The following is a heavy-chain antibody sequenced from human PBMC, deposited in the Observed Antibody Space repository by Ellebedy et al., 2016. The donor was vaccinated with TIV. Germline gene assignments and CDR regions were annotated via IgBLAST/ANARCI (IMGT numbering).Heavy chain of an antibody. CDR2: IYYSGST. D-gene: IGHD5-12*01. CDR3: ARFVRATKAFDI. Sequence: MPSETLSLPCTVPGGSISSSSYYWGWIRLPPGKGLEWIGNIYYSGSTYYNPSLHSRVTISVDTSKNQFSLRLNSVTAADTAVYYCARFVRATKAFDIWGQGTMVTVSS. CDR1: GGSISSSSYY. J-gene: IGHJ3*02. V-gene: IGHV4-39*07.